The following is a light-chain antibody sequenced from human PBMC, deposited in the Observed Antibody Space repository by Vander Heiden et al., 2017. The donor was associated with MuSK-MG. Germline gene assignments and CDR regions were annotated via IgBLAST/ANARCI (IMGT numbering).Light chain of an antibody. J-gene: IGKJ1*01. Sequence: DIVMTQSPPSLPVTPGEPASISCRSSQSLLHSNGYNYLDWYLQKPGQSPQLLIYLGSNRASGVPDRFSGSGSGTDFTLKISRVEAEDVGVYYCMQALQTPRTFGQGTKVXIK. CDR1: QSLLHSNGYNY. CDR2: LGS. V-gene: IGKV2-28*01. CDR3: MQALQTPRT.